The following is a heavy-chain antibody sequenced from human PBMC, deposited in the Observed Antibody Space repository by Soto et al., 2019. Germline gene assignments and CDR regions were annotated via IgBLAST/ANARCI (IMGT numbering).Heavy chain of an antibody. CDR3: AREAV. CDR1: GFTFSGYW. CDR2: IKQDVSER. J-gene: IGHJ6*02. Sequence: EVQLVESGGGLVQPAGSLRLSCAASGFTFSGYWMSWVRQAPGKGLEWVANIKQDVSERFCVGSVKVRFTISRDNAKNTLSVQMTCLRAEYTAVYYCAREAVWGQGTTVTVSS. V-gene: IGHV3-7*05.